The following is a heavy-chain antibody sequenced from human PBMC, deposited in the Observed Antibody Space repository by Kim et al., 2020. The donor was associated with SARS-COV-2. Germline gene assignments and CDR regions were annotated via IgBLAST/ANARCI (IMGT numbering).Heavy chain of an antibody. D-gene: IGHD3-10*01. J-gene: IGHJ6*02. Sequence: GGSLRLSCAASGFTFSDYYMSWIRQAPGKGLEWVSYISSSSSYTNYADSVKGRFTISRDNAKNSLYLQMNSMRAEDTAVYYCARSSITMVRTLFSVIGGMDVGGRGTTVPVSS. CDR2: ISSSSSYT. CDR1: GFTFSDYY. V-gene: IGHV3-11*06. CDR3: ARSSITMVRTLFSVIGGMDV.